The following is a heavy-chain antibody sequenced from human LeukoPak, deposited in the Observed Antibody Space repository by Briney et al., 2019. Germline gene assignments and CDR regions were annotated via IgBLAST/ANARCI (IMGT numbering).Heavy chain of an antibody. J-gene: IGHJ6*03. CDR1: GFTFSSYA. D-gene: IGHD6-19*01. Sequence: PGGSLRLSCAASGFTFSSYAMSWVRQAPGKGLEWVSAISGSGGSTYYADSVKGRFTISRDNSKNTLCLQMNSLRAEDTAVYYCAKDKGSGWPYYYYYYYMDVWGKGTTVTVSS. CDR3: AKDKGSGWPYYYYYYYMDV. CDR2: ISGSGGST. V-gene: IGHV3-23*01.